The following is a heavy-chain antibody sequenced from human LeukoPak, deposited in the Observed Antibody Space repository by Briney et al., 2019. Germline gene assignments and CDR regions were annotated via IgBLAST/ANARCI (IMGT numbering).Heavy chain of an antibody. CDR3: FDY. Sequence: GGSLRLSCAASGFTFSDYYMSWIRQAPGKGLEWVSYISNSGSTIYYAHYVKGRFTISRDNDTAVYYCARRKHSSGWSPNEYYFDYWGQGTLVTVSS. CDR2: ISNSGSTI. CDR1: GFTFSDYY. J-gene: IGHJ4*02. D-gene: IGHD6-13*01. V-gene: IGHV3-11*01.